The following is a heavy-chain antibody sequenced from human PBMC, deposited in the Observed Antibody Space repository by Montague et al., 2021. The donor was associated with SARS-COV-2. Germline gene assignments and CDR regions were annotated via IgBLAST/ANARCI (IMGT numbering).Heavy chain of an antibody. CDR2: IYYSGST. CDR1: GGSISSSSYY. J-gene: IGHJ3*02. D-gene: IGHD3-22*01. V-gene: IGHV4-39*07. CDR3: ARARTRITMIVVVIDAFDI. Sequence: SETLSLTCTVSGGSISSSSYYRGWIRQPPGKGLEWIGSIYYSGSTYYNPSLKSRVTISVDTSKNQFSLKLSSVTAADTAVYYCARARTRITMIVVVIDAFDIWGQGTMVTVSS.